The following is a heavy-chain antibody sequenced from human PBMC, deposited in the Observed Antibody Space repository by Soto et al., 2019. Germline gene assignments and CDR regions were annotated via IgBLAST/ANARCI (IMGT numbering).Heavy chain of an antibody. D-gene: IGHD6-13*01. Sequence: LRLSCAASGFTFSDYYMSLIRQAPGKGLEWVSYISSSGSTIYYADSVKGRFTISRDNAKNSLYLQMNSLRAEDTAVYYCARVWVRIAAAGTSVIFDYWVQGTLVTVSS. CDR2: ISSSGSTI. CDR1: GFTFSDYY. V-gene: IGHV3-11*01. J-gene: IGHJ4*02. CDR3: ARVWVRIAAAGTSVIFDY.